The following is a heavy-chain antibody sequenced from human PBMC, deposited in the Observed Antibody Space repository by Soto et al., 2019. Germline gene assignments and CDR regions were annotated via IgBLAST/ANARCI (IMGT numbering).Heavy chain of an antibody. CDR3: ARGERDSYGPSEDYYYYGMDV. V-gene: IGHV3-33*01. CDR1: GFTFSSYG. J-gene: IGHJ6*02. CDR2: IWYDGSNK. Sequence: GSLRLSCAASGFTFSSYGMQCLLQSRVKVLEWVAVIWYDGSNKYYADSVKGRFTISRDNSKNTLYLQMNSLRAEDTAVYYCARGERDSYGPSEDYYYYGMDVWGQGTTVTVSS. D-gene: IGHD5-18*01.